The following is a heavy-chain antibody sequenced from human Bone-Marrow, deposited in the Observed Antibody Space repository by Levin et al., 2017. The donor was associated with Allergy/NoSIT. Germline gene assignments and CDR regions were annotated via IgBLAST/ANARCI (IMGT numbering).Heavy chain of an antibody. V-gene: IGHV4-61*01. J-gene: IGHJ4*02. Sequence: PSETLSLTCAVSVDSVNFVRYYWSWIRQPPGKGLEWIGYVYTSGITNFNPSLKSRVSMSLDMSKNQFSLKVRSVTAADTAVYYCAREAMEFHDSSGYSIFDFWGQGILVTVSS. D-gene: IGHD3-22*01. CDR1: VDSVNFVRYY. CDR3: AREAMEFHDSSGYSIFDF. CDR2: VYTSGIT.